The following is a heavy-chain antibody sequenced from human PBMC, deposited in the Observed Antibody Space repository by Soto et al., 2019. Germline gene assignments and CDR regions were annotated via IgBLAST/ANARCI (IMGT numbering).Heavy chain of an antibody. J-gene: IGHJ5*02. Sequence: QVQLVQSGAEVKKPGASVKVSCKASGYTFTSYAMHWVRQAPGQRLEWMGWINAGNGNTKYSQKFQGRVTITRDTSASTAYMELSSLRSEDTAVYYCAREHITMVRGVIPGWFDPWGKGTLVTVSS. V-gene: IGHV1-3*01. D-gene: IGHD3-10*01. CDR3: AREHITMVRGVIPGWFDP. CDR1: GYTFTSYA. CDR2: INAGNGNT.